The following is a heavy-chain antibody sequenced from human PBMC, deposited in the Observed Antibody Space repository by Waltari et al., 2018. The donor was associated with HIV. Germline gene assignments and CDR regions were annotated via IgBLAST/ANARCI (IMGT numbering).Heavy chain of an antibody. Sequence: EVQLVESGGGLIQPGGSLRLSCAASGFTVSSNYMSWVRQAPGKGLEWVSVIYSGGSTYYADSVKGRFTISRDNSKNTLYLQMNSLRAEDTAVYYCARDLWGYSSSFKTVDPWGQGTLVTVSS. J-gene: IGHJ5*02. CDR3: ARDLWGYSSSFKTVDP. D-gene: IGHD6-13*01. V-gene: IGHV3-53*01. CDR2: IYSGGST. CDR1: GFTVSSNY.